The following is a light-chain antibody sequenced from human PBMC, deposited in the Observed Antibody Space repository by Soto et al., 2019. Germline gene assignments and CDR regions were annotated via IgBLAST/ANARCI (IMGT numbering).Light chain of an antibody. J-gene: IGKJ3*01. CDR3: QHYGSSPFN. CDR1: QSVGSSH. V-gene: IGKV3-20*01. CDR2: GAS. Sequence: EIVLTQSPGTLSLSPGERATLSCRASQSVGSSHLAWYQQKPGQAPRLLIHGASSRAAGMPDRFSGSGSGTDFTLTISRLETADSAVYYCQHYGSSPFNFGPGTKVDIK.